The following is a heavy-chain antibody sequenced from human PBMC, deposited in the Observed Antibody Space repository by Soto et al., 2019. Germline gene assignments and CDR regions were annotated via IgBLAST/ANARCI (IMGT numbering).Heavy chain of an antibody. CDR1: GFSFSGSA. CDR2: IRSKANSYAT. D-gene: IGHD3-22*01. Sequence: AEAVGRSGAASGFSFSGSAMHWGGQASWEGVGWGARIRSKANSYATAYAATVKGRFTITRDDSKDTASLKMNSLKAEDTAVYYCTRDPRNYYDRIGSANWFDPWGQGTLVTVSS. CDR3: TRDPRNYYDRIGSANWFDP. J-gene: IGHJ5*02. V-gene: IGHV3-73*01.